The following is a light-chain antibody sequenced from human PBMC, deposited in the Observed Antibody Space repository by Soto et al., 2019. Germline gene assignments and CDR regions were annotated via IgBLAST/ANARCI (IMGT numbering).Light chain of an antibody. CDR1: QTISNTF. V-gene: IGKV3D-20*02. Sequence: EIVLTQSPGTLSLSPGERATLSCRASQTISNTFLAWYQQRPGQAPRLLIYGASGRAAGIPDRFSGSGSGTDFTLSISRLEPEDFVVYYCQQRSNWPPVTFGGGTKVEFK. CDR3: QQRSNWPPVT. J-gene: IGKJ4*01. CDR2: GAS.